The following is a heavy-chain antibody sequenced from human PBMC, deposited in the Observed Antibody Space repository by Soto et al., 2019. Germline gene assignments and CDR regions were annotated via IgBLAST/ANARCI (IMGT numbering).Heavy chain of an antibody. D-gene: IGHD3-16*01. V-gene: IGHV2-26*01. CDR1: GFSLTTGRMG. Sequence: SGPTLVNPTETLTLTCNVSGFSLTTGRMGVSWIRQPPGKALEWLAHIFSDAERSYSQSLQGRLTVSKVGFGSQVVLTMTNMDPVDTGTYSCFRRNAESYSSNYDMDVCGRRSTFAV. CDR2: IFSDAER. CDR3: FRRNAESYSSNYDMDV. J-gene: IGHJ6*02.